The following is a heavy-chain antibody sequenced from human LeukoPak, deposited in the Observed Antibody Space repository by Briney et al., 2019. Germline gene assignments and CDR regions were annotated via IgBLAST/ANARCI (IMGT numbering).Heavy chain of an antibody. CDR2: NYWNDVK. V-gene: IGHV2-5*01. Sequence: SGPTLVNPTQTLTLTCTFSGFSLSTYGLGVGWIRQTPGEALEWLALNYWNDVKRYSPSLNGRLTITKDTSKNQVVLKVTNVDPEDTATYYCVRRSQSPDAFDIWGQGTTVTVS. J-gene: IGHJ3*02. CDR1: GFSLSTYGLG. CDR3: VRRSQSPDAFDI.